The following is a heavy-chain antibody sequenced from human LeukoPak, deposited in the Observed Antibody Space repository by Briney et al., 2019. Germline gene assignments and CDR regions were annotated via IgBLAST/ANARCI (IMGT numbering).Heavy chain of an antibody. CDR3: GGEVGGSDAFDI. J-gene: IGHJ3*02. Sequence: SETRSLTCTVSGGSISSYYWSWIRQPAGRGLDWIGCIYTSGSTNSNPSLKRRVTVSVDTSNNQFCLRLSSVTAAETGVYYCGGEVGGSDAFDIWGQGTMVTVSS. CDR1: GGSISSYY. CDR2: IYTSGST. V-gene: IGHV4-4*07. D-gene: IGHD1-26*01.